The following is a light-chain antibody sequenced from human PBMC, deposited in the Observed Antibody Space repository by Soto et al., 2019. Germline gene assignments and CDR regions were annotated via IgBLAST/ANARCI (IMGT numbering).Light chain of an antibody. Sequence: QSAMTQPPSASGSPGQSVTISCTGTSSDVGGYNYVSWYQPHPGKAPKLMIYEVSKRPSGVPDRFSGSKSGNTASLTVSGLQAEDEAEYYCSSYAGSNNVVFGGGTKVTVL. V-gene: IGLV2-8*01. CDR3: SSYAGSNNVV. CDR2: EVS. CDR1: SSDVGGYNY. J-gene: IGLJ3*02.